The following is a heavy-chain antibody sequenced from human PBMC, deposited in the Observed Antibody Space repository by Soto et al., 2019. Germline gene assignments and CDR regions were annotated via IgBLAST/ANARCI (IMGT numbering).Heavy chain of an antibody. CDR2: VNPSGGHT. CDR1: FSGYY. D-gene: IGHD2-21*02. J-gene: IGHJ4*02. Sequence: FSGYYIHWVRQAPGQGLEWMGTVNPSGGHTTYAQHFLGRVTMTRDTSTSTLYMELTSLTSDDTAIYYCARGGNVVVVTAALDYWGQGTLVTVSS. CDR3: ARGGNVVVVTAALDY. V-gene: IGHV1-46*01.